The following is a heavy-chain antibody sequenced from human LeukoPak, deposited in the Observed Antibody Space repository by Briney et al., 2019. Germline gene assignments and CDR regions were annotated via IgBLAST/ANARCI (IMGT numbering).Heavy chain of an antibody. V-gene: IGHV3-74*01. CDR3: ARGLYYSESSGPSFDI. CDR1: GFTFSSYW. Sequence: GGSLRLSCAASGFTFSSYWMHWVRQAPGKGLVWVSRINSDGSTTNYADSVKGRFTISRDNAKNTLYLQMNSLRAEDTAVYYCARGLYYSESSGPSFDIWGQGTMVTVSS. J-gene: IGHJ3*02. CDR2: INSDGSTT. D-gene: IGHD3-22*01.